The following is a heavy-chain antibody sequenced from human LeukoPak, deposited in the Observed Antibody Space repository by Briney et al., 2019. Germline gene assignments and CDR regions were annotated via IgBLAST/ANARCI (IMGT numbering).Heavy chain of an antibody. CDR3: AKDGWDEEPGDY. V-gene: IGHV3-23*01. J-gene: IGHJ4*02. CDR2: ISESGGST. Sequence: PGGSLRLSCAASGFTFSSYAMSWVRQAPGKGLEWVSSISESGGSTFYADSVKGRFTISRDNSKNTLYLQMNSLRAEDTAVYYCAKDGWDEEPGDYWGQGTLVTVSS. D-gene: IGHD1-26*01. CDR1: GFTFSSYA.